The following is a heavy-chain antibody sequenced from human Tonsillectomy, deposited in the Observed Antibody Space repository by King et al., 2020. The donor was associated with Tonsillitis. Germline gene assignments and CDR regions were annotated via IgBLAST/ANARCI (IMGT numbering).Heavy chain of an antibody. CDR2: IDYSEHT. CDR3: GRYEGGVFDP. V-gene: IGHV4-31*03. CDR1: GDSISGGAYY. Sequence: QLQESGPGLLKPSQTLSLTCTVSGDSISGGAYYWSWIRQHPGKVLEWIGYIDYSEHTYYNPSLKSRLTISLDTSKNKSSLERSSVTAADTAVYYCGRYEGGVFDPWGQGTLVTVSS. J-gene: IGHJ5*02. D-gene: IGHD2-15*01.